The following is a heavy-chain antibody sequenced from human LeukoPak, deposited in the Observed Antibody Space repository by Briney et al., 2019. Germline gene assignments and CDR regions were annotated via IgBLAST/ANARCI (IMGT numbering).Heavy chain of an antibody. V-gene: IGHV4-4*02. Sequence: SGTLSLTCAVSGGSISSSNWWSWVRQPPGKGLEWIGEIYHSGSTNYNPSLKSRVTMSVDTSKNQFSLRLSSVTAADTAVYYCARVSPDFWSGDDAFDIWGQGTMVTVSS. CDR1: GGSISSSNW. J-gene: IGHJ3*02. D-gene: IGHD3-3*01. CDR2: IYHSGST. CDR3: ARVSPDFWSGDDAFDI.